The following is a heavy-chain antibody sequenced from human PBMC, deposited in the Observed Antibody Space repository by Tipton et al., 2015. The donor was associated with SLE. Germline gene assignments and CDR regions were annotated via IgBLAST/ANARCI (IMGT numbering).Heavy chain of an antibody. CDR3: ARAPGLDRDYYYYYYMDV. V-gene: IGHV4-34*01. J-gene: IGHJ6*03. CDR1: GGSFSGYC. D-gene: IGHD3/OR15-3a*01. CDR2: INHSGGT. Sequence: TLSLTCAVYGGSFSGYCRSWIRQPPGKGLEWIGEINHSGGTNYNPSLKSRVTISVDTPKNQFSLKLSSVTAADTAVYYCARAPGLDRDYYYYYYMDVWSKGTTVTVSS.